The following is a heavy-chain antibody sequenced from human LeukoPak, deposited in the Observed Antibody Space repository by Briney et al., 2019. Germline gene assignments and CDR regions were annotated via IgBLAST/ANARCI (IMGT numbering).Heavy chain of an antibody. CDR2: IKGDESAK. CDR3: ARDVVGSLDY. J-gene: IGHJ4*02. V-gene: IGHV3-7*01. D-gene: IGHD1-26*01. Sequence: GGSLRLSCAASGFTFSTYWMAWVRQAPGKGLEWVANIKGDESAKHQADSVKGRFTISRDNAQSSVYLQMSSLRGEDTAVYYCARDVVGSLDYWGQGTLVTVSS. CDR1: GFTFSTYW.